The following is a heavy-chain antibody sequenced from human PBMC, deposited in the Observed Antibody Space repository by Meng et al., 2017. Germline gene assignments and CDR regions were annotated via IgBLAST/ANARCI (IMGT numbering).Heavy chain of an antibody. CDR3: ARDQDYYDSSGSLKIDY. Sequence: GGSLRLSCVASGFTFSGYWMGWVRQAPGKGLEWVANIKQDGSEMYYVDSVKGRFTISRDNAKNSLYVQMNSLRVEDTAVYYCARDQDYYDSSGSLKIDYWGQGTLVTVSS. V-gene: IGHV3-7*01. CDR2: IKQDGSEM. D-gene: IGHD3-22*01. CDR1: GFTFSGYW. J-gene: IGHJ4*02.